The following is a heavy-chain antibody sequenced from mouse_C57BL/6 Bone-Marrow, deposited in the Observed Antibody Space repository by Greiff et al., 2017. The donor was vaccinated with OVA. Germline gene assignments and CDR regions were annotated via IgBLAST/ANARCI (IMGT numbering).Heavy chain of an antibody. J-gene: IGHJ2*01. D-gene: IGHD3-2*02. V-gene: IGHV14-2*01. CDR2: IDPEDGET. CDR1: GFNIKDYY. CDR3: SRVEGQLKSPFDD. Sequence: EVQLQQSGAELVKPGASVKLSCTASGFNIKDYYMHWVKQRTEQGLEWIGRIDPEDGETKYAPKFPGKATITEDTSSNTAYLQLSSLTSEDTTVYYYSRVEGQLKSPFDDWGQGTTLTVSS.